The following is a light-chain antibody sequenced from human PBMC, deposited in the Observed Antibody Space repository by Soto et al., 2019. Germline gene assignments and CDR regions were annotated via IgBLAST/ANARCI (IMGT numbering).Light chain of an antibody. Sequence: QPVLTQPPSVSGAPGQRVTIPCTGSSSNFGAGYDVHWYQQRPGTVPKLLIYADNKRPSGVPGRFSGSRSGTSASLAIFGLQAEDEADYYCQSFDTSLRAVVFGGGTKLTVL. CDR1: SSNFGAGYD. J-gene: IGLJ2*01. CDR3: QSFDTSLRAVV. V-gene: IGLV1-40*01. CDR2: ADN.